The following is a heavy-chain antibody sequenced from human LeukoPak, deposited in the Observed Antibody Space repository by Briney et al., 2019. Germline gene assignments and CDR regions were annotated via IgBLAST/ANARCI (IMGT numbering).Heavy chain of an antibody. CDR2: IYDSGNT. V-gene: IGHV4-30-4*08. CDR1: GGSISSGDYY. D-gene: IGHD6-19*01. CDR3: ARQKRNSSGWYGDY. Sequence: PSETLSLTCTVSGGSISSGDYYWSWIRQPPGKGLEWIGYIYDSGNTYYNPSLKSRVTIAVDTSKNQFSLKLSSVTAADTAVYYCARQKRNSSGWYGDYWGQGTLVTVSS. J-gene: IGHJ4*02.